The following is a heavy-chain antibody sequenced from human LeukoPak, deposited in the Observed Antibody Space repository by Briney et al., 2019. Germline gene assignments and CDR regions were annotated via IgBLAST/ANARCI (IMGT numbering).Heavy chain of an antibody. D-gene: IGHD6-13*01. V-gene: IGHV3-33*01. CDR3: ARADSSSWPDEAFDA. Sequence: HAGGSLRLSCAASGFTFSSYGMHWVRQAPGKGLEWVAIIWSDGSNRYYADSVKGRFTISRDNSKNTLYLQMSSLRAEDTAVYYCARADSSSWPDEAFDAWGQGTMVTVSS. CDR2: IWSDGSNR. J-gene: IGHJ3*01. CDR1: GFTFSSYG.